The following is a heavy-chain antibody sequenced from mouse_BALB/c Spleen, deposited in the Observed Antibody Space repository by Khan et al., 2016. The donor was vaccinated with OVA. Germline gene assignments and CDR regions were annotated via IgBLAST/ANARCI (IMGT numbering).Heavy chain of an antibody. CDR1: GYSFTDYN. CDR3: ARTDYYGSSYYFDY. CDR2: IDPYNGGA. J-gene: IGHJ2*01. Sequence: VQLQQPGPELVKPGASVKVSCKASGYSFTDYNMFWVTQSHGKSLEWIGYIDPYNGGANYNQKFKGKATLPVDKSSRTAFLHLHSLPSEDSAVFDCARTDYYGSSYYFDYGGQGTTLTGSS. D-gene: IGHD1-1*01. V-gene: IGHV1S135*01.